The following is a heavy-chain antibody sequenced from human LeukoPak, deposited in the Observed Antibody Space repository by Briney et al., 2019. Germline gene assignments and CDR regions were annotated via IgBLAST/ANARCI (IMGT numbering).Heavy chain of an antibody. CDR2: IWYDGSNK. Sequence: PGGSLRLSCAASGFTFSSYGMHWVRQAPGKGLEWVAVIWYDGSNKYYADSVKGRFTISRDNSKNTLYLQMNSLRAEDTAVYYCARALYYYDSSGPTGSDYWGQGTLVTVSS. CDR3: ARALYYYDSSGPTGSDY. D-gene: IGHD3-22*01. V-gene: IGHV3-33*01. CDR1: GFTFSSYG. J-gene: IGHJ4*02.